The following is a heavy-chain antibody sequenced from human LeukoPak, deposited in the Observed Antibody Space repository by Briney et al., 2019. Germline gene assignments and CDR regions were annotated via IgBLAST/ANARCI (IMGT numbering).Heavy chain of an antibody. CDR3: ARDRGYSYGYAIDY. Sequence: SETLSLTCTVSGGSISSYYWSWIRQPPGKGLEWIGYIYYSGSTNYNPSLKSRVTISVDTSKNQFSLKLSSVTAADTAVYYCARDRGYSYGYAIDYWGQGTLVTVSS. J-gene: IGHJ4*02. D-gene: IGHD5-18*01. V-gene: IGHV4-59*01. CDR2: IYYSGST. CDR1: GGSISSYY.